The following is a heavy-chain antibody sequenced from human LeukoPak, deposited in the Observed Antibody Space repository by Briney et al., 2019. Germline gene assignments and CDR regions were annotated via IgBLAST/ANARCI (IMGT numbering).Heavy chain of an antibody. V-gene: IGHV1-2*02. Sequence: ASVTVSCKASGYTFTGYYMHWVRQAPGQGLEWMGWINPNSGGTNYAQKFQGRVTMTRDTSISTAYMELSRLRSDDTAVYYCAREVVVTVAFDIWGQGTMVTVSS. D-gene: IGHD2-21*02. CDR3: AREVVVTVAFDI. CDR2: INPNSGGT. J-gene: IGHJ3*02. CDR1: GYTFTGYY.